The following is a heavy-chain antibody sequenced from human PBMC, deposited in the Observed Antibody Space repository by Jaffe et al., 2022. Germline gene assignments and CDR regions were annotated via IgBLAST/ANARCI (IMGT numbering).Heavy chain of an antibody. CDR2: ITSTSRYM. D-gene: IGHD4-17*01. CDR1: GFPFNTYS. J-gene: IGHJ6*03. V-gene: IGHV3-21*01. CDR3: ARVGVGATVTTIHYHYMDV. Sequence: EVHLVESGGGLVEPGGSLRLSCAASGFPFNTYSMNWVRQAPGMGLEWVSSITSTSRYMYYADSVKGRFTIFRDNAKNSLYLQMNSLRAEDTAVYYCARVGVGATVTTIHYHYMDVWGKGTTVTVSS.